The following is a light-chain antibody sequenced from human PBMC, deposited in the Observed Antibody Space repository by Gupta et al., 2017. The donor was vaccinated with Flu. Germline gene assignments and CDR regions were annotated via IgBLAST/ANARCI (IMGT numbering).Light chain of an antibody. V-gene: IGLV2-14*03. CDR3: TSYAANNNWV. J-gene: IGLJ3*02. CDR2: EVT. Sequence: SITISCSGTSSDIGTYIYVSWYQQHPGKAPKLLVYEVTKRPSGISNRFSASKSGNTASLTISGLQSEDEADYYCTSYAANNNWVFGGGTKLTVL. CDR1: SSDIGTYIY.